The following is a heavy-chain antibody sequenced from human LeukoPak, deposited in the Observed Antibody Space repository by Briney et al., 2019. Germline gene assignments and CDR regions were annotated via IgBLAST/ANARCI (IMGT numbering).Heavy chain of an antibody. CDR2: INHSGST. CDR1: GGSFSGYY. J-gene: IGHJ4*02. CDR3: ARVGFQQLVRPRAFDY. Sequence: SEALSLTCAVYGGSFSGYYWSWIRQPPGKGLEWIGEINHSGSTNYNPSLKSRVTISVDTSKNQFSLKLSSVTAADTAVYYCARVGFQQLVRPRAFDYWGQGTLVTVSS. D-gene: IGHD6-13*01. V-gene: IGHV4-34*01.